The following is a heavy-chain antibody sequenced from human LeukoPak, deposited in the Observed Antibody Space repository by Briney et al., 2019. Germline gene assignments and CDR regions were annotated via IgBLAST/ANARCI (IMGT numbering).Heavy chain of an antibody. CDR2: IAYDGSNE. V-gene: IGHV3-30*04. J-gene: IGHJ4*02. CDR1: GFTFTNYG. Sequence: GGSLRLSCVVSGFTFTNYGMHWVRQAPGKGLDWVASIAYDGSNENYAESVKGRFTISRDNSKNTLFLQLNSLRTEDTAVYYCARPSGSVTIFGVVDYFDYWGQGSLVTVSS. CDR3: ARPSGSVTIFGVVDYFDY. D-gene: IGHD3-3*01.